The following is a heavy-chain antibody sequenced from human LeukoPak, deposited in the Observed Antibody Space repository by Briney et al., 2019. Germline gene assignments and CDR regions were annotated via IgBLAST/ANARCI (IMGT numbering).Heavy chain of an antibody. V-gene: IGHV1-69*13. CDR3: ARGRPYAFDI. J-gene: IGHJ3*02. Sequence: GASVKVSCKASGGTFSRYAISWVLQAPGQGLKWMGGIIPIFGTADYAQKFQGRVTITADESTSTAYMELSSLRSEDTAVYYCARGRPYAFDIWGQGTMVTVSS. CDR1: GGTFSRYA. CDR2: IIPIFGTA.